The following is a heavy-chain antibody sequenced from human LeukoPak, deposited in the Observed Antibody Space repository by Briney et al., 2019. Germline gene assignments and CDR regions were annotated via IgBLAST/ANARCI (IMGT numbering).Heavy chain of an antibody. CDR1: GFTFDDYA. CDR3: AKDSYYYDSSGYYQYFDY. V-gene: IGHV3-9*01. J-gene: IGHJ4*02. CDR2: ISWNIGSI. Sequence: GGSLRLSCAASGFTFDDYAMHWVRQAPGKGLEWGSGISWNIGSIGYADSVKGRFTISRDNAKNSLYLQMNSLRAEDTALYYCAKDSYYYDSSGYYQYFDYWGQGTLVTVSS. D-gene: IGHD3-22*01.